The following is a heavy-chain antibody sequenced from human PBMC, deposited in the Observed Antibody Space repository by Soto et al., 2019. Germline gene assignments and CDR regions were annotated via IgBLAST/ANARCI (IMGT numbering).Heavy chain of an antibody. CDR1: GGSVSSGSYY. CDR3: ARAYDFWSGYYFPHPPQAPRNFDY. J-gene: IGHJ4*02. Sequence: PSESLSLTCTVSGGSVSSGSYYWSWIRQPPGKGLEWIGYIYYSGSTNYNPSLKSRVTISVDTSKNQFSLKLRSVNAADTAVYYFARAYDFWSGYYFPHPPQAPRNFDYRGQGTLVTVSS. CDR2: IYYSGST. D-gene: IGHD3-3*01. V-gene: IGHV4-61*01.